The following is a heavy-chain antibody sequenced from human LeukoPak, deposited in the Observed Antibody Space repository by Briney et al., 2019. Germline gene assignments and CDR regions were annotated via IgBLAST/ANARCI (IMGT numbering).Heavy chain of an antibody. Sequence: GGSLRLSCAASGFTFSSYSMNWVRQAPGRGLEWVSSISSSSSYIYYADSVKGRFTISRDNAKNSLYLQMNSLRAEDTAVYYCARESCSSTSCYYYMDVWGKGTTVTVSS. CDR1: GFTFSSYS. D-gene: IGHD2-2*01. CDR2: ISSSSSYI. V-gene: IGHV3-21*01. J-gene: IGHJ6*03. CDR3: ARESCSSTSCYYYMDV.